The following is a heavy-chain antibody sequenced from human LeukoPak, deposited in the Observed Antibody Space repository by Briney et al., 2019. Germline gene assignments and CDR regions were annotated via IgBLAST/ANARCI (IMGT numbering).Heavy chain of an antibody. J-gene: IGHJ4*02. V-gene: IGHV3-9*01. CDR2: ITWNSGRI. Sequence: GGSLRLSCAASGFKYDDHAMHWVRQAPRKGLEWVSGITWNSGRIGYADSVKGRFTISRDNAKNSLYLQVNSLGEEDTALYYCAKDRTAYSYGSIDHWGQGTLVTVSS. CDR1: GFKYDDHA. D-gene: IGHD5-18*01. CDR3: AKDRTAYSYGSIDH.